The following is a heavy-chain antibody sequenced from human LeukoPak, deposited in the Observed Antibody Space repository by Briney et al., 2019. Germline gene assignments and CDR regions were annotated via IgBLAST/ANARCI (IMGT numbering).Heavy chain of an antibody. CDR3: ARGRLGVSGYKDYLDY. Sequence: GASVKVSCSSSGYILTNYGIYWVRQAPGQGFEWMGWISTYNGETDYAQNFQGRVTMTTDTSTSTAYMDLRSLTSDDTAVYYCARGRLGVSGYKDYLDYWGQGTLVTVSS. CDR1: GYILTNYG. J-gene: IGHJ4*02. CDR2: ISTYNGET. V-gene: IGHV1-18*01. D-gene: IGHD5-12*01.